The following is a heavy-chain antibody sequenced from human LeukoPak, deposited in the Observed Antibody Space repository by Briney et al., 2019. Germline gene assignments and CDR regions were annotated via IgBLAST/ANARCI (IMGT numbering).Heavy chain of an antibody. D-gene: IGHD5/OR15-5a*01. CDR3: ARGGKSFYYFDY. V-gene: IGHV1-3*01. CDR2: INAGNGNT. Sequence: ASVKVSCKTSGYTFTNYAMHWVRQAPGQRLEWMGWINAGNGNTKYLQKFQDRVTITRDTSASTVYMELSSLRSEDTAVYSCARGGKSFYYFDYWGQGTLVTVSS. J-gene: IGHJ4*02. CDR1: GYTFTNYA.